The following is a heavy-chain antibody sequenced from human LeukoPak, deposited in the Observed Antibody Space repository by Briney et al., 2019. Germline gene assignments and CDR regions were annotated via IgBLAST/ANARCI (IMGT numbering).Heavy chain of an antibody. Sequence: SGGSLRLSCAASGFTFSSYWMSWVRQAPGKGLEWVANIKKDGTEKKYVDSVKGRFTISRDNAKNSLYLQMNSLRAEDTAVYYCARGGGDGYNQYWGQGTLVTVSS. CDR1: GFTFSSYW. J-gene: IGHJ4*02. D-gene: IGHD5-24*01. CDR3: ARGGGDGYNQY. CDR2: IKKDGTEK. V-gene: IGHV3-7*01.